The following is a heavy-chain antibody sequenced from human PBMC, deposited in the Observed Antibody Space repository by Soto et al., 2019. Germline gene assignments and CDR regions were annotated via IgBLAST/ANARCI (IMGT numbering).Heavy chain of an antibody. CDR2: ISSGSMDI. D-gene: IGHD2-2*01. Sequence: GGSLRLSCAASGFTFSSFSMNWVRRAPGKGLEWVSSISSGSMDIYYADSVKGRFTISRDNAKNSLYLQMNSLRAEDTAVYYCGRSGVVIVPATIKGVYYGMDVWGQGTTVTVSS. CDR3: GRSGVVIVPATIKGVYYGMDV. CDR1: GFTFSSFS. V-gene: IGHV3-21*01. J-gene: IGHJ6*02.